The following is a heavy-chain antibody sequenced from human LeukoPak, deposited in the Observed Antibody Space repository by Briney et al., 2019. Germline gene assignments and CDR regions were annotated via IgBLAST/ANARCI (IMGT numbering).Heavy chain of an antibody. J-gene: IGHJ4*02. CDR3: AAKRMAGTGYYFES. CDR1: GVTFSSYA. V-gene: IGHV3-23*01. D-gene: IGHD6-19*01. CDR2: LHGNGGET. Sequence: ARGSLRLSCAASGVTFSSYAMNWVRQAPGKGLEWVSSLHGNGGETHYADSVKGRFTISRDNSKATLYLQMNSLRADDTALYYCAAKRMAGTGYYFESWGQGTLVTVSS.